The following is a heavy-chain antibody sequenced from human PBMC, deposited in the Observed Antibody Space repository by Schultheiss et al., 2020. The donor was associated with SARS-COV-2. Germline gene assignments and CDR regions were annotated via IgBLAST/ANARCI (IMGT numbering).Heavy chain of an antibody. CDR3: AKHGADYGDYGLDY. CDR1: GFTFSSYG. V-gene: IGHV3-33*06. J-gene: IGHJ4*02. CDR2: IWYDGSNK. D-gene: IGHD4-17*01. Sequence: GESLKISCAASGFTFSSYGMHWVRQAPGKGLEWVAVIWYDGSNKYYADSVKGRFTISRDNSKNTLYLQMNSLRAEDTAVYYCAKHGADYGDYGLDYWGQGTLVTVSS.